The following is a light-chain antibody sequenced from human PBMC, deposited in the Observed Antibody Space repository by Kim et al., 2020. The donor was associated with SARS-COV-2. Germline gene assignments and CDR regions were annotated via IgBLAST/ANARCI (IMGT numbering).Light chain of an antibody. J-gene: IGKJ1*01. CDR3: QQYSNWPWT. CDR2: ATS. V-gene: IGKV3-15*01. CDR1: QSLSSN. Sequence: EIVMAQSPATLSVSPGERATLSCRASQSLSSNLAWYQQKPGQAPRLLIYATSTRATGIPDRFSGSGSGTEFTLAISSLQSEDFAVYYCQQYSNWPWTFGQGTKVDI.